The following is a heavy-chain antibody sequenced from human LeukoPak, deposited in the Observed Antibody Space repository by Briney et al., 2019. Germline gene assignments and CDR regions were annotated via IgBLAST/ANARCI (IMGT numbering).Heavy chain of an antibody. CDR1: GGSIRNGGYY. CDR2: IYDSGTH. D-gene: IGHD1-14*01. J-gene: IGHJ4*02. Sequence: SQTLSLTCTVPGGSIRNGGYYGSWIRQHPGKGLEWIGYIYDSGTHYYNPALQSRVAISVDTSDNQFSLKLRSLTAADTAVYYWARGGGRRGFDYWGQGTLVTVSS. CDR3: ARGGGRRGFDY. V-gene: IGHV4-31*03.